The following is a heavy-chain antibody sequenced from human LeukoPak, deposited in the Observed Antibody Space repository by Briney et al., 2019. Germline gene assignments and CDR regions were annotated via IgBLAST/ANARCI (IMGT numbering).Heavy chain of an antibody. CDR2: IYHSGST. CDR1: GYSISSAYY. CDR3: ARDIAAAAFDAFDI. Sequence: PSETLSLTCTVSGYSISSAYYWGWIRQPPGKGVEWIGSIYHSGSTYYNPSLKSRVTISVDTSKNQFSLKLSSVTAADTAVYYCARDIAAAAFDAFDIWGQGTMVTVSS. J-gene: IGHJ3*02. D-gene: IGHD6-13*01. V-gene: IGHV4-38-2*02.